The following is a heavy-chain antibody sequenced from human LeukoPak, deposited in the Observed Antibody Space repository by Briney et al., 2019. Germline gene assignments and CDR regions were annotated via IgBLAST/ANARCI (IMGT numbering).Heavy chain of an antibody. CDR2: ISGSGGST. CDR3: ARAPYSSTWYVGIDY. D-gene: IGHD6-13*01. Sequence: PGGSLRLSCAASGFTFSSYAMSWVRQAPGKGLEWVSAISGSGGSTYYADSVKGRFTISRDNSKNTLYLQMNSLRAEDTAVYYCARAPYSSTWYVGIDYWGQGTLVTVSS. V-gene: IGHV3-23*01. CDR1: GFTFSSYA. J-gene: IGHJ4*02.